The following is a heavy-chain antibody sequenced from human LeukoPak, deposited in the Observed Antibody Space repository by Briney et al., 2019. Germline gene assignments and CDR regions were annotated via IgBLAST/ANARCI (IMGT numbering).Heavy chain of an antibody. CDR1: GGSISSYY. V-gene: IGHV4-4*07. CDR3: ARDLKGYCSSTSCLPRPPYYYYYMDV. Sequence: SETLSLTCTVSGGSISSYYWSWIRQPAGKGLEWIGRIYTSGSTNYNPSLKSRVTMSVDTSKNQFSLKLSSVTAADTAVYYCARDLKGYCSSTSCLPRPPYYYYYMDVWGKGTTVTVSS. D-gene: IGHD2-2*01. J-gene: IGHJ6*03. CDR2: IYTSGST.